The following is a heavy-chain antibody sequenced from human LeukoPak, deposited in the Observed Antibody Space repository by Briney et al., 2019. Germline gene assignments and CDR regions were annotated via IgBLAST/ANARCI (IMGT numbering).Heavy chain of an antibody. J-gene: IGHJ6*02. D-gene: IGHD3-10*01. CDR3: ARDPGGTMVRGVTSRV. CDR2: RREDGTEK. CDR1: GFTFDAFW. V-gene: IGHV3-7*01. Sequence: GVLRLSCVASGFTFDAFWMTWVRQAPGKGLEWVANRREDGTEKYYVDSVKGRFTISRDNAKNSLYLQMNSLRAEETAVYYCARDPGGTMVRGVTSRVWGQGTTVTVSS.